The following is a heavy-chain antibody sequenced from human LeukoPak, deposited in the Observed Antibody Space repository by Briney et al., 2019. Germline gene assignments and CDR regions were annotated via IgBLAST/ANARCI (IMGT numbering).Heavy chain of an antibody. CDR1: GGSISSGHFY. Sequence: SQTLSLTCTVSGGSISSGHFYWSWIRQPPGKGLEWIGYIHYSGSTYYNPSLKSRVTISVDTSKNQVSLKLSSVTAADTAVYYCARSYYDSSGYSEYYFDYWGQGTLVTVSS. CDR3: ARSYYDSSGYSEYYFDY. V-gene: IGHV4-30-4*08. CDR2: IHYSGST. J-gene: IGHJ4*02. D-gene: IGHD3-22*01.